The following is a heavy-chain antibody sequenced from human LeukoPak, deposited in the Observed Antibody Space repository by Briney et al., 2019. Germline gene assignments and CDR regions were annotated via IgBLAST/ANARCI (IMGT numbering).Heavy chain of an antibody. CDR3: ARDRTDYSNLYYGMDV. V-gene: IGHV1-69*04. CDR2: IIPIFGIA. D-gene: IGHD4-11*01. CDR1: GGTFSSYA. J-gene: IGHJ6*02. Sequence: SVKVSCKASGGTFSSYAIRWVRQAPGQGLEWMGRIIPIFGIANYAQKSQGRVTITADKSTSTAYMELSSLRSEDTAVYYCARDRTDYSNLYYGMDVWGQGTTVTVSS.